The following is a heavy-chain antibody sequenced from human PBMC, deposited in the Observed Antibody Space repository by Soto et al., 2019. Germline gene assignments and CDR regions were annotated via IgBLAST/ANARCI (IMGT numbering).Heavy chain of an antibody. CDR1: GYSIRSGYY. Sequence: PSETLSLTCAVSGYSIRSGYYWGCIRQAPGKGLEWIGSIYRSGKTCYSPSLQSRVTISVDTSKNQFSLKLSSVTAADTAVYFCARDELLYYFDFWGRGTLVTVSS. CDR2: IYRSGKT. V-gene: IGHV4-38-2*02. CDR3: ARDELLYYFDF. J-gene: IGHJ4*02. D-gene: IGHD1-7*01.